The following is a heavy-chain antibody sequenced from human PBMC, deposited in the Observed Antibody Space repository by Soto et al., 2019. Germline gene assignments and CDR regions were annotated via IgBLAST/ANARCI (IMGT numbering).Heavy chain of an antibody. V-gene: IGHV1-18*01. CDR2: ISAYNGNT. CDR3: ATPLLYPYNYHGMDV. J-gene: IGHJ6*02. D-gene: IGHD2-15*01. CDR1: GYTFTSYG. Sequence: ASVKVSCKASGYTFTSYGISWVRQAPGQGLEWMGWISAYNGNTNYAQKLQGRVTMTTDTSTSTAYMELRSLRSDDTAVYYCATPLLYPYNYHGMDVWGQGTTVTVSS.